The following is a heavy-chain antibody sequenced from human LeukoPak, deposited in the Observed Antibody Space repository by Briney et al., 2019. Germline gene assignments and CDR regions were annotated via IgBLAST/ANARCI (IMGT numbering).Heavy chain of an antibody. V-gene: IGHV4-34*01. D-gene: IGHD1-14*01. Sequence: SETLSLTCAVYGGSFSGYYWSWIRQPPGKGLEWIGEINHSGSTNYNPSLKSRVTISVDTSKNQFSLKLSSVTAADTAVYYCARGSPRRRNGYYGMDVWGQGTTVTVSS. CDR3: ARGSPRRRNGYYGMDV. CDR1: GGSFSGYY. J-gene: IGHJ6*02. CDR2: INHSGST.